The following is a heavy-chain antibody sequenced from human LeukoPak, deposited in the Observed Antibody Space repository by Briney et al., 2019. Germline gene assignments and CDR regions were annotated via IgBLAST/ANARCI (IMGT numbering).Heavy chain of an antibody. Sequence: ASVKVSCKASGYTFTSYGISWVRQAPGQGLEWMXXXXAYNGNTNYAQKLQGRVTMTTDTSTSTAYMELRSLRSDDTAVYYCARGLPYYYDSSGYSDYFGYWGQGTLVTVSS. CDR1: GYTFTSYG. CDR3: ARGLPYYYDSSGYSDYFGY. J-gene: IGHJ4*02. CDR2: XXAYNGNT. D-gene: IGHD3-22*01. V-gene: IGHV1-18*01.